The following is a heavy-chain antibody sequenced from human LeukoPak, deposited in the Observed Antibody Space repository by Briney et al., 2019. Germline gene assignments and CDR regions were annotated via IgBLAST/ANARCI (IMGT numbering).Heavy chain of an antibody. D-gene: IGHD2-21*02. CDR1: GYTFTSYA. CDR2: ISAYNGNT. V-gene: IGHV1-18*01. CDR3: ARGLCGGDCHRLYYFDY. Sequence: GASVKVSCNASGYTFTSYAMNWVRQAPGQGLEWMGWISAYNGNTNYAQKLQGRVTVTTDTSTSTAYMELRSLRSDDTAVYYCARGLCGGDCHRLYYFDYWGQGTLVTVSS. J-gene: IGHJ4*02.